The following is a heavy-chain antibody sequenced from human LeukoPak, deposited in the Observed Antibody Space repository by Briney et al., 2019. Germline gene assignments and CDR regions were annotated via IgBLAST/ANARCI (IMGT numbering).Heavy chain of an antibody. CDR1: AYSISSRYY. V-gene: IGHV4-38-2*01. CDR2: IYHSGST. CDR3: ARRQGLAWYFDL. Sequence: SETLSLTCAVSAYSISSRYYRCWIRQPPGKGLEWIGSIYHSGSTYYNPSLKSRVTISVDTSKNQFSLKLSSVTAADTAVYYCARRQGLAWYFDLWGRGTLVTVSS. J-gene: IGHJ2*01.